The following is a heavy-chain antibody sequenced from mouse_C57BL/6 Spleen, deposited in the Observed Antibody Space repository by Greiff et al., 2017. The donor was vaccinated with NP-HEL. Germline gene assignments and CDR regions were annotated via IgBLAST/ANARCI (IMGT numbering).Heavy chain of an antibody. CDR1: GYAFSSSW. J-gene: IGHJ2*01. D-gene: IGHD1-1*01. Sequence: QVQLQQSGPELVKPGASVKISCKASGYAFSSSWMNWVKQRPGKGLEWIGRIYPGDGDTNYNGKFKGKATLTADKASSTAYMQLSSLTSEDSAVYFCARERYYGISYFDYWGQGTTLTVSS. CDR3: ARERYYGISYFDY. CDR2: IYPGDGDT. V-gene: IGHV1-82*01.